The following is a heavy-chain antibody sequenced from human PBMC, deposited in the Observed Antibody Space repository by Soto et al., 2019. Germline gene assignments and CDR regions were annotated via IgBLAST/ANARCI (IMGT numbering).Heavy chain of an antibody. CDR1: GFTFSSYG. CDR3: ARDLAGTPAPYYYYYYGMDV. Sequence: QVQLVESGGGVVQPGRSLRLSCAASGFTFSSYGMHWVRQAPGKGLEWVAVIWYDGSNKYYADSVKGRFTISRDNSKNTLYLQMNSLSAEDTAVYYCARDLAGTPAPYYYYYYGMDVWGQGTTVTFSS. J-gene: IGHJ6*02. CDR2: IWYDGSNK. V-gene: IGHV3-33*01. D-gene: IGHD3-10*01.